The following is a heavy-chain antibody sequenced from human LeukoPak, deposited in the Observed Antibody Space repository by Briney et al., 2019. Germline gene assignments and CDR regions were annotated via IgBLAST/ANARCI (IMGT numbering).Heavy chain of an antibody. CDR3: ARDIWGTRYCTNGVCYESE. CDR1: GFTFSSYS. D-gene: IGHD2-8*01. CDR2: ISSSSSYI. V-gene: IGHV3-21*01. J-gene: IGHJ4*02. Sequence: PGGSLRLSCAASGFTFSSYSMNWVRQAPGKGLEWVSSISSSSSYIYYADSVKGRFTISRDNAKNSLYLQMNSLRAEDTAVYYCARDIWGTRYCTNGVCYESEWGQGTLVTVSS.